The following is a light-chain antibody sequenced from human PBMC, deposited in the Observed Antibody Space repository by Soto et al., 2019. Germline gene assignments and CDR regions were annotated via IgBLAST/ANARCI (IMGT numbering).Light chain of an antibody. CDR2: DVF. CDR3: QQYHSFSFT. J-gene: IGKJ2*01. CDR1: QSITYW. Sequence: DIQMTQSPSSLSASVGDRVTITCRASQSITYWLAWYQQKPGRAPKLLIYDVFNLQSGVPSRFSGSGSGTEFTLIISSLQHDDSATYYCQQYHSFSFTFGQGTTLEIK. V-gene: IGKV1-5*01.